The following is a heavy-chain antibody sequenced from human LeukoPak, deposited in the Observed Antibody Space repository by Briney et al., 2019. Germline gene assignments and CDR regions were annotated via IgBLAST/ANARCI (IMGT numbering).Heavy chain of an antibody. CDR1: GYTFTDYF. CDR3: ARVVVRWFDP. Sequence: GASVKVSCKASGYTFTDYFMNWVRQAPGQGLEWMGWINPKSGGTVYAQKFQGRVTMTRDTSISTAYMELSRLRSDDTAVYYCARVVVRWFDPWGQGTLVTVSS. J-gene: IGHJ5*02. D-gene: IGHD2-15*01. CDR2: INPKSGGT. V-gene: IGHV1-2*02.